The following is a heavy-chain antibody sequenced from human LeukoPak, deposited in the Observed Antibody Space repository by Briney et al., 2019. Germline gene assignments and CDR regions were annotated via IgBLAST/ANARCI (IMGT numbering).Heavy chain of an antibody. V-gene: IGHV4-34*01. D-gene: IGHD6-6*01. CDR3: ARRRVSSRPSPGARFDP. J-gene: IGHJ5*02. CDR1: GGSFSGYY. Sequence: SETLSLTCAVYGGSFSGYYWSWIRQPPGKGLEWIGEINHSGSINYNPSLKSRVTISVDTSKNQFSLKLSSVTAADTAVYYCARRRVSSRPSPGARFDPWGQGTLVTVSS. CDR2: INHSGSI.